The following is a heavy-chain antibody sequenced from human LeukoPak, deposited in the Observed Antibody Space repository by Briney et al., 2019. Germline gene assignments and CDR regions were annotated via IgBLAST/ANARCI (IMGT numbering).Heavy chain of an antibody. CDR1: GFTFDDYA. CDR3: ARALRANWNDVGGY. V-gene: IGHV3-20*04. CDR2: INWNGDST. Sequence: RTGGSLRLSCAASGFTFDDYAMSWVRHAPGKGLEWVSGINWNGDSTDYADSVKGRFTISRDNAKNSLYLQMNSLRAEDTALYYCARALRANWNDVGGYWGQGTLVTVSS. D-gene: IGHD1-20*01. J-gene: IGHJ4*02.